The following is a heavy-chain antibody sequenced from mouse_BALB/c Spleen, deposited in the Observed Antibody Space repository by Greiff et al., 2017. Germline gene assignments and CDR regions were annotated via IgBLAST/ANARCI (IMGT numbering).Heavy chain of an antibody. D-gene: IGHD1-1*01. Sequence: QDQLQQSGPGLVQPSQNLSITCTVSGFSLTSYGVHWVRQSPGKGLEWLGVIWSGGSTDYNAAFISRLSISKDNSKSQVFFKMNSLQANDTAIYYCASPLLLRSWFAYWGQGTLVTVSA. CDR2: IWSGGST. CDR3: ASPLLLRSWFAY. J-gene: IGHJ3*01. V-gene: IGHV2-2*02. CDR1: GFSLTSYG.